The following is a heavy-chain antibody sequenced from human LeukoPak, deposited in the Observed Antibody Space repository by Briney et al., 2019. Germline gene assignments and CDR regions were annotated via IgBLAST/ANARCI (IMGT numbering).Heavy chain of an antibody. CDR3: AEGYCSGGSCYPSYYYGMDV. CDR1: GFTFDDYA. Sequence: GGSLRLSCAASGFTFDDYAMHWVRQAPGKGLERVSGISWNSGSIGYADSVKGRFTISRDNAKNSLYLQMNSLRAEDTALYYCAEGYCSGGSCYPSYYYGMDVWGQGTTVTVSS. J-gene: IGHJ6*02. V-gene: IGHV3-9*01. D-gene: IGHD2-15*01. CDR2: ISWNSGSI.